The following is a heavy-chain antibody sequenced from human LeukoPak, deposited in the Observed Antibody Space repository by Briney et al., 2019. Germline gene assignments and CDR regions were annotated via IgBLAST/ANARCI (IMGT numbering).Heavy chain of an antibody. Sequence: GGSLRLSCAASGFGFSNYAMSWVRQVPGKGLEWVSAISGRDDSTYYADSVKGRFTISGDTSKNTLYLQMNSLRAEGTAVYYCAKWGDYDVLTGYYDSDYWGQGTLVTVSS. CDR2: ISGRDDST. CDR1: GFGFSNYA. J-gene: IGHJ4*02. V-gene: IGHV3-23*01. D-gene: IGHD3-9*01. CDR3: AKWGDYDVLTGYYDSDY.